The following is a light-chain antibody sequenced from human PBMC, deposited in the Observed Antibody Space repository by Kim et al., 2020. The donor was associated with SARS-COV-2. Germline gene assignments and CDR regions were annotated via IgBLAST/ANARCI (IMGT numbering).Light chain of an antibody. J-gene: IGKJ1*01. CDR3: QQYDNWPQT. CDR2: AAS. CDR1: QSVSSN. V-gene: IGKV3-15*01. Sequence: VSPGERATRSCRASQSVSSNLAWYQRKPGQAPRLLMYAASTRATSIPARFGGSGSGTQFTLTISSLQSEDFAVYYCQQYDNWPQTFGQGTKVDIK.